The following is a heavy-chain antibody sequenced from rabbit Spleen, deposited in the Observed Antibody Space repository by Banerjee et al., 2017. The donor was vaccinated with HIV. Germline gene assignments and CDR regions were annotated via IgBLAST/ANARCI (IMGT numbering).Heavy chain of an antibody. J-gene: IGHJ4*01. V-gene: IGHV1S40*01. Sequence: QSLEESAGDLVKPEGSLTLTCTASGFSFSSNYYMCWVRQAPGKGLECIACIYADVSGSTWYANWAKGRFTISRTSSTTVTLEMTSLTAADTATYFCARGSAAMTMVITGFYLNLWGPGTLVTVS. CDR1: GFSFSSNYY. CDR2: IYADVSGST. CDR3: ARGSAAMTMVITGFYLNL. D-gene: IGHD2-1*01.